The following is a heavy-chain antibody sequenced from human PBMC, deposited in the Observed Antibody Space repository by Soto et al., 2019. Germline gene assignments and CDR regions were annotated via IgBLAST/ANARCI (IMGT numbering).Heavy chain of an antibody. Sequence: QITLKESCPALVKPTETLTLTCTFSGFSLSTSAVGVGWIRQPPGKALEWLAVIYWDDDKTYSPSLNNRLTITKDTSKDQVVLVMTNLDPVDTATYYCARREGYCVGTKCQMRAFDFWGQGTMVTVSS. CDR1: GFSLSTSAVG. J-gene: IGHJ3*01. CDR2: IYWDDDK. D-gene: IGHD2-21*01. CDR3: ARREGYCVGTKCQMRAFDF. V-gene: IGHV2-5*02.